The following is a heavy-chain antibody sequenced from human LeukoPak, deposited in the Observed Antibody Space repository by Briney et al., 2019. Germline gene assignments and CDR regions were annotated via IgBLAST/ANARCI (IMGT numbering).Heavy chain of an antibody. CDR2: INHSGST. D-gene: IGHD4-17*01. V-gene: IGHV4-34*01. Sequence: SETLSLTCAVYGGSFSGYYWSWIRQPPGKGLEWVGEINHSGSTNYNPSLKSRVTISVDTSKNQFSLKLSSATAADTAVYYCERGAAGGDSNGSRAFDIWGQGTKVTVSS. CDR3: ERGAAGGDSNGSRAFDI. CDR1: GGSFSGYY. J-gene: IGHJ3*02.